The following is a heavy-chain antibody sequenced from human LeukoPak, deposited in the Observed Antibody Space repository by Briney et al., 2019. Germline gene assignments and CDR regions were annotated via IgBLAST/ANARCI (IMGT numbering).Heavy chain of an antibody. D-gene: IGHD1-26*01. V-gene: IGHV3-23*01. Sequence: PGGSLRLSCAASGFIFSSYSMTWVRQAPGKGLEWVSSISGSGDNMDYADSVKGRFTISRDNSEDTLYLQMNSLRGEDTAVYYCARDGYSGSYYRLYYFFMDVWGKGTTVTVSS. J-gene: IGHJ6*03. CDR2: ISGSGDNM. CDR1: GFIFSSYS. CDR3: ARDGYSGSYYRLYYFFMDV.